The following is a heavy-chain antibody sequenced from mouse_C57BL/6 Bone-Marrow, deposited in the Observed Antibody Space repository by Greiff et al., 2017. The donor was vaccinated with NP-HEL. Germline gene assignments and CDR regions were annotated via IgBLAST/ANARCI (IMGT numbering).Heavy chain of an antibody. Sequence: EVMLVESGGGLVKPGGSLKLSCAASGFTFSRYAMSWVRQTPEKRLEWVATISDGGSYTYYPDNVKGRFTISRDNAKNNLYLQMSHLKSEDTAMYYCARAPLHYYGSSYGYAMDYWGQGTSVTVSS. CDR3: ARAPLHYYGSSYGYAMDY. V-gene: IGHV5-4*03. D-gene: IGHD1-1*01. CDR1: GFTFSRYA. J-gene: IGHJ4*01. CDR2: ISDGGSYT.